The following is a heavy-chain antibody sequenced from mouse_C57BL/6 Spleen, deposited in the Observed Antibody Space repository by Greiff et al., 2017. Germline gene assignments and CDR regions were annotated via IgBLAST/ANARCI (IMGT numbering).Heavy chain of an antibody. CDR1: GYTFTSYW. J-gene: IGHJ2*01. V-gene: IGHV1-55*01. D-gene: IGHD2-2*01. CDR3: ARQGVTTDY. CDR2: IYPGSGST. Sequence: QVQLQQPGAELVKPGASVKMSCKASGYTFTSYWITWVKQRPGQGLEWIGDIYPGSGSTNYNEKFKSKATLTVDTSSRTAYMQLSSLTSDDAAVYYCARQGVTTDYWGQGTTLTVSS.